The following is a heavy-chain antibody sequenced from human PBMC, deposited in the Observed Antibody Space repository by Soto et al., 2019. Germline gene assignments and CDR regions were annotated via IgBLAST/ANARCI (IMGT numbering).Heavy chain of an antibody. CDR1: GGSISSGDYS. CDR2: INNSGIT. J-gene: IGHJ4*01. CDR3: ARDCRAAAGTDFVY. D-gene: IGHD6-13*01. Sequence: PSETLSLTCTVSGGSISSGDYSWSWVRQSPGKGLEWIGHINNSGITNYNPSLKSRVMISIDTSKNQFSLRLSSVTAADTAVYYCARDCRAAAGTDFVYWGHGTLVTVSS. V-gene: IGHV4-30-4*01.